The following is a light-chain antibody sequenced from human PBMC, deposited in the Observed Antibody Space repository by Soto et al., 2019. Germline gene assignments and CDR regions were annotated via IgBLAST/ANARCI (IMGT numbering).Light chain of an antibody. Sequence: QSALTQPASVSGSPGQSITISCTGSTSDIGGYEYVSWYQQYPGKAPRLIIYAVHSRPSGVSNRFSGSKSGNTASLTISGIQAEDEADYHCSSYTPSSTYVFGTGTKVTVL. J-gene: IGLJ1*01. CDR3: SSYTPSSTYV. V-gene: IGLV2-14*03. CDR1: TSDIGGYEY. CDR2: AVH.